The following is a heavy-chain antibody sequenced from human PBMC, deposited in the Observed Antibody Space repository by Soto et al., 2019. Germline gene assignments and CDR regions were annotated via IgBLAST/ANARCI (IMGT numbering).Heavy chain of an antibody. CDR2: ISGSGGST. CDR3: ARSTFLDV. J-gene: IGHJ6*04. CDR1: GFTFSSYD. V-gene: IGHV3-23*01. Sequence: GGSLRLSCAASGFTFSSYDMSWVRQAPGKGLEWVSAISGSGGSTYYADSVKGRLTISRDNSKNTLFLQVSSLKAEDTAVYHCARSTFLDVWGRGTAVTVSS. D-gene: IGHD1-26*01.